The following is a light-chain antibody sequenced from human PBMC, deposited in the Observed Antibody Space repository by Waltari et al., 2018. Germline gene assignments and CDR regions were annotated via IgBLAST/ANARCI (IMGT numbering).Light chain of an antibody. J-gene: IGLJ3*02. Sequence: SFVLTQPPSVSLAPGKTARINCGGNNIGSYGVQWYQQRPGQAPVLVIHSDRERPSGIPERCSGSNSGNTATLTIRRVEAGDEADYYCQVWDTAQGVFGGGTKLTVL. CDR2: SDR. CDR3: QVWDTAQGV. CDR1: NIGSYG. V-gene: IGLV3-21*01.